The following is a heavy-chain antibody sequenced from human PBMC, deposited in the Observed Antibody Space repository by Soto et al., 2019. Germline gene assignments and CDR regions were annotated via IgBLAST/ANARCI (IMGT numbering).Heavy chain of an antibody. Sequence: QVQLQESGPGLVKPSQTLSLTCTVSGGSLKSGGYYWSWIRQHPGRGLEWIGYIYYTGCTYYNPSLGSRVTFSVDTSKNPLSQTMSSETATDPDVYYRARDVTRNHNSLDLWGHGTLVTVSS. J-gene: IGHJ5*02. CDR3: ARDVTRNHNSLDL. CDR1: GGSLKSGGYY. CDR2: IYYTGCT. V-gene: IGHV4-31*02. D-gene: IGHD1-1*01.